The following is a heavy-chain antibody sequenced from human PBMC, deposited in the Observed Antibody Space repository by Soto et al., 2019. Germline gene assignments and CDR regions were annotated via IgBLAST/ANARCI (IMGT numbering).Heavy chain of an antibody. CDR3: ARGISTTRYYYYYGMDV. D-gene: IGHD2-2*01. CDR2: INPSGGIT. Sequence: XSVKVSCKASVYTLTSYYLHWVRQAPGQGPEWMGIINPSGGITNDAQKFQDRVTMTSDTSTSTVYMELSSLRSEDTAVYYCARGISTTRYYYYYGMDVSGHGTTVTVSS. J-gene: IGHJ6*02. CDR1: VYTLTSYY. V-gene: IGHV1-46*01.